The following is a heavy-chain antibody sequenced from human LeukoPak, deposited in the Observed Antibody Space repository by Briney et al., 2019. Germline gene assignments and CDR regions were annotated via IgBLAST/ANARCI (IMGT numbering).Heavy chain of an antibody. J-gene: IGHJ5*02. Sequence: SETLSLTCGVHGGSFSGYHWSWIHQPPGKGLEWIGEINHSGSTNYNSSLKSRVTISVDTSKNQFSLKLSSVTAADTAVYYCARSSNLAYSWFDPWGQGTLVTVSS. D-gene: IGHD2-2*01. V-gene: IGHV4-34*01. CDR1: GGSFSGYH. CDR3: ARSSNLAYSWFDP. CDR2: INHSGST.